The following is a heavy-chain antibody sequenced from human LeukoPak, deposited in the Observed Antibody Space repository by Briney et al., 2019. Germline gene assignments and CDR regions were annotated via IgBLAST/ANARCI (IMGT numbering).Heavy chain of an antibody. Sequence: GRSLRLSCAASGFTFDDYAMHWVRQAPGKGLEWVSGISWNSGSIGYADSVKGRFTISRDNAKNSLYLQMNSLRAEDTAVYCCARTGYYYDSSGYSYDYWGQGTLVTVSS. V-gene: IGHV3-9*01. J-gene: IGHJ4*02. CDR2: ISWNSGSI. CDR1: GFTFDDYA. CDR3: ARTGYYYDSSGYSYDY. D-gene: IGHD3-22*01.